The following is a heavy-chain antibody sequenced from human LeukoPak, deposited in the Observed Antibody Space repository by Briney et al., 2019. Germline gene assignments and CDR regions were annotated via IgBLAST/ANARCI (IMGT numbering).Heavy chain of an antibody. CDR3: ARDIFPYSSSFVTGFDI. V-gene: IGHV3-23*01. CDR1: GFTFSSHA. J-gene: IGHJ3*02. D-gene: IGHD6-6*01. Sequence: GGSLRLSCAASGFTFSSHAMSWVRQAPGKGLEWISGISGSAGISTYYADSVKGRFTISRDNSKNTLYLQMNSLRAEDTAVYYCARDIFPYSSSFVTGFDIWGQGTMVTVSS. CDR2: ISGSAGIST.